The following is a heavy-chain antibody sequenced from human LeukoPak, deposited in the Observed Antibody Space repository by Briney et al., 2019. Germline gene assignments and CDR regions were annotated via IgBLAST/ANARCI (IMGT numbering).Heavy chain of an antibody. J-gene: IGHJ5*01. CDR3: ARGGVGSWTFDS. Sequence: GGSLRLSCAASGFIFSSYGMNWVRQAPGKGLEWVSYISGTGTTLYYADSVKGRFTISRDNAKYSLHLQMDSLRADDTAVYSCARGGVGSWTFDSWGQGTLVTVSS. V-gene: IGHV3-48*04. D-gene: IGHD3-10*01. CDR2: ISGTGTTL. CDR1: GFIFSSYG.